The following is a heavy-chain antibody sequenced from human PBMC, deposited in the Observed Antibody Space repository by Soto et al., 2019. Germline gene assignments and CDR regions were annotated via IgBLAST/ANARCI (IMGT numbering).Heavy chain of an antibody. CDR2: IKSKTDGGTT. CDR3: TTDAALFSLRLGELSFDTAFDY. Sequence: GGSLRLSCAASGFTFSNAWMNWVRQAPGKGLEWVGRIKSKTDGGTTDYAAPVKGRFTISRDDSKNTLYLQMNSLKTEDTAVYYCTTDAALFSLRLGELSFDTAFDYWGQGTLVTVSS. V-gene: IGHV3-15*07. D-gene: IGHD3-16*02. CDR1: GFTFSNAW. J-gene: IGHJ4*02.